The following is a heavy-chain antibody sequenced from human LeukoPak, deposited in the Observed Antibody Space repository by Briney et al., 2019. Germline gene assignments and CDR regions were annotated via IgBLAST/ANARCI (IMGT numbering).Heavy chain of an antibody. Sequence: GGPLSLSCSASGFTFNNYAMDWLPQAPGKGLKWFSNLSRSGATTYYADSVKGRFTISRDNSRNSLYPRMTRLRAEDTAVYYWAREPGDRWFFDLWGRGNLVSVSS. V-gene: IGHV3-23*01. CDR1: GFTFNNYA. CDR2: LSRSGATT. J-gene: IGHJ2*01. CDR3: AREPGDRWFFDL. D-gene: IGHD3-10*01.